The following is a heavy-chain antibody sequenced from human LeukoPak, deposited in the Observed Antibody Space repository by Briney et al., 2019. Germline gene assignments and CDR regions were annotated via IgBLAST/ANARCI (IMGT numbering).Heavy chain of an antibody. D-gene: IGHD6-13*01. CDR1: GGSISSGGYY. Sequence: PSQTLSLTCTVSGGSISSGGYYWSWIRQHPGKGLEWIGYIYYSGSTYYNPSLKSRVTISVDTSKNQFSLKLSSVTAADTAVYYCARGRYSSSWFDYWGQGTLVTVSS. CDR2: IYYSGST. V-gene: IGHV4-31*03. CDR3: ARGRYSSSWFDY. J-gene: IGHJ5*01.